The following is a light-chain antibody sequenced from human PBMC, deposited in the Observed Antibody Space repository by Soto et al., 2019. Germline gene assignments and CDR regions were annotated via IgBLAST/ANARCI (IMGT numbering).Light chain of an antibody. CDR3: QHYGTSLYT. CDR2: GAS. J-gene: IGKJ2*01. CDR1: QIISSTY. Sequence: DIVLTQSPGTLSLSPGERATLSCRASQIISSTYLCWYQQKPGQAPRLLIYGASSRATGIPDRFSGSESGTDFTLTISRLEPEDFAVYYCQHYGTSLYTYGQGTKLEIK. V-gene: IGKV3-20*01.